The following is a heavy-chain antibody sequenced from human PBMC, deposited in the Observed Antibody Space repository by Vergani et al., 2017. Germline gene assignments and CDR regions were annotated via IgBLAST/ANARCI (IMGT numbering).Heavy chain of an antibody. Sequence: DVHLAESGGGFFQPGGSLRLSCSASGFSFNSYWMHWVRQVPGRGLLWVSRIKRDGIITAYAESVKGRITISRDNAQNTLYLQMNSLRVEDPGVYYCARARCIETCYMSNWLDSWGQGTLVTVSS. CDR2: IKRDGIIT. CDR3: ARARCIETCYMSNWLDS. J-gene: IGHJ4*02. V-gene: IGHV3-74*03. D-gene: IGHD3-9*01. CDR1: GFSFNSYW.